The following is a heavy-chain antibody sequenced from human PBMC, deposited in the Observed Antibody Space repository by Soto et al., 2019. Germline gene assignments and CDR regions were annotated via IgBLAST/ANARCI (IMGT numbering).Heavy chain of an antibody. Sequence: QVQLVQSGAEVKKPGSSVKVSCKASGGTFSSYAISWVRQAPEQGLEWMGGIIPIFGTANYVQKFQGRVTITADKSTSTAYMELSSLRSEDTAVYYCARARGLGYCSGGSCLHFDYWGQGTLVTVSS. J-gene: IGHJ4*02. CDR3: ARARGLGYCSGGSCLHFDY. CDR2: IIPIFGTA. CDR1: GGTFSSYA. D-gene: IGHD2-15*01. V-gene: IGHV1-69*06.